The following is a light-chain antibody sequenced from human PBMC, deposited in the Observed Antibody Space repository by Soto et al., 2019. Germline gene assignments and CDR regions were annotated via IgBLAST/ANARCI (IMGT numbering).Light chain of an antibody. CDR2: DVS. Sequence: QSVLTQPASVSGSPGQSIAISCTGTSGDVGAYDFVSWHQQHPGKAPKLMIYDVSRRPSGVSDRFSGSKSGNTASLIISGLQAEDEADYYCSSFTGGSTSYVFGTGTKATVL. CDR3: SSFTGGSTSYV. J-gene: IGLJ1*01. V-gene: IGLV2-14*01. CDR1: SGDVGAYDF.